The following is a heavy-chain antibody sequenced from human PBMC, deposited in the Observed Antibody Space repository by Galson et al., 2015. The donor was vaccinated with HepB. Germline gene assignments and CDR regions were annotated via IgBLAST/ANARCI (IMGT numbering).Heavy chain of an antibody. CDR3: AAMTTLTGGFDF. CDR1: GGTFNSHG. V-gene: IGHV1-69*13. J-gene: IGHJ4*02. D-gene: IGHD4-11*01. Sequence: SVKVSCKASGGTFNSHGFSWVRQAPGQGLEYMGQIFPVFGTTNYPQKFQGRVTLTADESTRKASLELSSLRSEDTAVYYCAAMTTLTGGFDFWGQGTLVIVSS. CDR2: IFPVFGTT.